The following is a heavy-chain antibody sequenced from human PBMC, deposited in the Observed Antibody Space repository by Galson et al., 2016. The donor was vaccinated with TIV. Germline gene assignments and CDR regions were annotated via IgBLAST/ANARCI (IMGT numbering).Heavy chain of an antibody. V-gene: IGHV3-48*03. D-gene: IGHD3-22*01. CDR1: GFSLSRYE. CDR2: MTTTGDTI. Sequence: SLRLSCAASGFSLSRYEVNWVRQAPGKGLEWISYMTTTGDTIYYADSAKGRFIISRDSARVYLQMNSLRAEDTAVYFCAREWYYFDNNGYPDYNYGMDVWGQGTAVTVSS. CDR3: AREWYYFDNNGYPDYNYGMDV. J-gene: IGHJ6*02.